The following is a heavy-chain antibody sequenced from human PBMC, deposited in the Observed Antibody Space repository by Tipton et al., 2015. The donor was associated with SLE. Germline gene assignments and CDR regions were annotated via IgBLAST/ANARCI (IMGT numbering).Heavy chain of an antibody. CDR2: IYTNENT. CDR1: GGSISSYH. CDR3: AREFLNPVTTVHYYFDL. Sequence: GLVKPSETLSLTCTVSGGSISSYHWSWIRQPAGGGLEWIGRIYTNENTNYNPSLKSRVTMSVDTSKNHFSLKLISVTAADTAVYYCAREFLNPVTTVHYYFDLWGRGTLVTVSS. J-gene: IGHJ2*01. V-gene: IGHV4-4*07. D-gene: IGHD4-11*01.